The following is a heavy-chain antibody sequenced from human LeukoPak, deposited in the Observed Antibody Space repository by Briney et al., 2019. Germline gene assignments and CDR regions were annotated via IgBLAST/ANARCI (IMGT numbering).Heavy chain of an antibody. V-gene: IGHV1-2*06. J-gene: IGHJ3*02. D-gene: IGHD6-13*01. CDR3: ARDLRGIAAHDAFDI. CDR1: GYTFTAYY. CDR2: INPNSGGT. Sequence: GASVKVSCKVSGYTFTAYYTHWVRQAPGQGLEWMGRINPNSGGTNYAQKFQDRVTMTRDTSISTGYMELSRLRSDDTAVYYCARDLRGIAAHDAFDIWGQGTMVAVSS.